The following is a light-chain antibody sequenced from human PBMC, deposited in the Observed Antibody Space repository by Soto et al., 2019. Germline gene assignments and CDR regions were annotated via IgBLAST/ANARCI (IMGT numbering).Light chain of an antibody. CDR2: AAS. CDR1: QGISSW. V-gene: IGKV1-12*01. CDR3: QQDIHFPFT. J-gene: IGKJ3*01. Sequence: DIQMPQSPSSVSSSVGDRVTITCRASQGISSWLAWYQQKPVKAPKLLIYAASNLQSGVPSRFSGSGSGTDFTLTINSLQPEDFATYYCQQDIHFPFTFGPGTKVAVK.